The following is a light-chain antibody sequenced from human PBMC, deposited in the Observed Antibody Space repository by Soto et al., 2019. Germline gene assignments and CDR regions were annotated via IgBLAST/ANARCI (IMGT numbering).Light chain of an antibody. Sequence: QSALTQPPSASGSPGQSVTISSTGTSSDVGGYNYVSWYQQHPGKAPKLMIYEVSKRPSGVPDRFSGSKSGNTASLTVSGLQAEDEADYYCSSYPGSLYVFGTGTKLTVL. J-gene: IGLJ1*01. CDR1: SSDVGGYNY. CDR2: EVS. CDR3: SSYPGSLYV. V-gene: IGLV2-8*01.